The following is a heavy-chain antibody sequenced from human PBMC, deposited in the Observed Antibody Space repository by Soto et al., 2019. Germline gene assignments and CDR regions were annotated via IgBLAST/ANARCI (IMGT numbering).Heavy chain of an antibody. CDR3: ARANYSDSSGYLDY. J-gene: IGHJ4*02. CDR2: IWYDGSNK. Sequence: QVQLVESGGGVVQPGRSLRLSCAASGFTFSSYGMHWVRQAPGKVLEWVAVIWYDGSNKYYAESVKGRFTSSRDNSKNKLYLQMNSLRDADTAVYYCARANYSDSSGYLDYWGQGTLVNVSS. CDR1: GFTFSSYG. V-gene: IGHV3-33*01. D-gene: IGHD3-22*01.